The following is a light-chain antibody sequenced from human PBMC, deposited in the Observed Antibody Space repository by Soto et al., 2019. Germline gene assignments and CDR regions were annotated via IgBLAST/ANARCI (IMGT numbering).Light chain of an antibody. Sequence: NFMLTQPHSVSESPGKTVTISCTRSSGSIASSYVQWYQQRPGSVPTTVIYEDNQRPSGVPDRFSGSIDSSSNSASLTISGLKTEDEADYYCQSYDSSTHVVFGGGTKLTVL. J-gene: IGLJ2*01. V-gene: IGLV6-57*04. CDR3: QSYDSSTHVV. CDR1: SGSIASSY. CDR2: EDN.